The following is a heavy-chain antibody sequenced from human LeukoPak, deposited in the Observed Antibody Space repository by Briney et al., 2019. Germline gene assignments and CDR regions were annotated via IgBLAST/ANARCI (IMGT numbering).Heavy chain of an antibody. CDR1: GYTFTSYA. V-gene: IGHV1-3*01. D-gene: IGHD6-19*01. Sequence: GASVKVSCKASGYTFTSYAIHWVRQAPGQRLEWMGLINACNCNRKYSQKFQDRVTITRETSATTAYMELNRRTSEDPAVYYCARVSDASGWNFDYWGQGTLVTVSS. J-gene: IGHJ4*02. CDR3: ARVSDASGWNFDY. CDR2: INACNCNR.